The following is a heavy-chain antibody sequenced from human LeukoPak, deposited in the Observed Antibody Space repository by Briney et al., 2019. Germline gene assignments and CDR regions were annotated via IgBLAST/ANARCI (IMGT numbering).Heavy chain of an antibody. D-gene: IGHD3-10*01. CDR3: AKAYYYGSGSYYVAFDC. Sequence: GGSPRLSCAASGFTFSNYAMTWVRQAPGEGLEWVSSLSGRGDNTFYADSVKGRFTISRDNSENTLHLQMNSLRAEDTAVYYCAKAYYYGSGSYYVAFDCWGQGTLVTVSS. CDR2: LSGRGDNT. CDR1: GFTFSNYA. J-gene: IGHJ4*02. V-gene: IGHV3-23*01.